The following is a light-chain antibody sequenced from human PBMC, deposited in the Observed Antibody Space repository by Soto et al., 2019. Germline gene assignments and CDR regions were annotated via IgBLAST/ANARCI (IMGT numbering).Light chain of an antibody. V-gene: IGKV1-5*01. J-gene: IGKJ5*01. CDR3: QQFTSYPIP. CDR2: EAS. CDR1: QSISRW. Sequence: LHIIESAATLSATGVDRVTITCRASQSISRWLTWYQQKPGKAPKLLIYEASSLESGVPSRFSGSGSGTEFTLTIGGLQPDDFATYYCQQFTSYPIPFAQGTRLEIK.